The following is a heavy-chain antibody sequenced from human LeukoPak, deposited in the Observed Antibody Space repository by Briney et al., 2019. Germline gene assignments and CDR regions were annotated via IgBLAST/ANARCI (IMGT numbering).Heavy chain of an antibody. CDR1: GGSISSNY. Sequence: PSDTLSLTCTVSGGSISSNYWSWIRQPAGKGLEWIRRIHSTGRTNYNPSLKSRVSTSLDESKNQFSVKLTSVTAADTAVYYCAGGSNGYYYPFGYWGQGALVTVSS. V-gene: IGHV4-4*07. CDR2: IHSTGRT. J-gene: IGHJ4*02. CDR3: AGGSNGYYYPFGY. D-gene: IGHD3-22*01.